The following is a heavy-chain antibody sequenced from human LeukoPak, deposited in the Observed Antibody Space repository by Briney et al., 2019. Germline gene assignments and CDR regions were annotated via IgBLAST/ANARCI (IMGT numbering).Heavy chain of an antibody. CDR3: ARDHLANLASRLFDP. Sequence: PSETLSLTCTVSGYSISSDYYWGWIRQPPGKGLEWIGSIYHSGSTYYNPSLKSRVTILVDTSKNQFSLKLRSVTAADTAVYYCARDHLANLASRLFDPWGQGSLVTVSS. CDR2: IYHSGST. V-gene: IGHV4-38-2*02. J-gene: IGHJ5*02. D-gene: IGHD3-3*01. CDR1: GYSISSDYY.